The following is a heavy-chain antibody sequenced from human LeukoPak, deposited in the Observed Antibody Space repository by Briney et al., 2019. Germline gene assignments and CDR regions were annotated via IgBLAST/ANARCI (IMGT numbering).Heavy chain of an antibody. CDR1: GFTFSSYG. Sequence: PGGSLRLSCAASGFTFSSYGMHWVRQAPGKGLEWVAVISYDGSNKYYADSVKGQFTISRDNSKNTLYLQMNSLRAEDTAVYYCAKPPPLYSSGPFDYWGQGTLVTVSS. CDR2: ISYDGSNK. CDR3: AKPPPLYSSGPFDY. J-gene: IGHJ4*02. D-gene: IGHD6-19*01. V-gene: IGHV3-30*18.